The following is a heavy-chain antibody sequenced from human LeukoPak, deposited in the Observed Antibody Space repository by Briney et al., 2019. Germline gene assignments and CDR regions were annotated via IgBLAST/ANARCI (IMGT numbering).Heavy chain of an antibody. CDR2: IYYSGST. CDR1: GGSISSYY. Sequence: PSETLSLTCTVYGGSISSYYWSWIRQPPGKGLEWIGYIYYSGSTNYNPSLKSRVTISVDTSKNQFSLKLSSVTAADTAVYYCARVKGLITMVRAQNYYYGMDVWGQGTTVTVSS. D-gene: IGHD3-10*01. CDR3: ARVKGLITMVRAQNYYYGMDV. J-gene: IGHJ6*02. V-gene: IGHV4-59*01.